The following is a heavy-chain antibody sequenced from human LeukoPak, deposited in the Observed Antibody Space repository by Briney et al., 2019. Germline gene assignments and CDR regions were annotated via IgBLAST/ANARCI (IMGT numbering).Heavy chain of an antibody. D-gene: IGHD5-18*01. CDR1: GFTFSNYY. J-gene: IGHJ4*02. Sequence: GGSLRLSCAASGFTFSNYYMTWLRQTPGKGLEWISYISSSGDIMDYAVSVKGRFTISRDNAKASLYLQMNSLGADDTAIYYCAKGHTYGMIWGQGTLVTVSS. V-gene: IGHV3-11*01. CDR3: AKGHTYGMI. CDR2: ISSSGDIM.